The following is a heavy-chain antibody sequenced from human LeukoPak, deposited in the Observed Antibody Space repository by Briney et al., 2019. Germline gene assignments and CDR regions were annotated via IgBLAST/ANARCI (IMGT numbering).Heavy chain of an antibody. V-gene: IGHV4-4*02. J-gene: IGHJ4*02. CDR2: IYHNGTH. D-gene: IGHD6-19*01. Sequence: SGTLSLTCAVSVGSISSGSWWTWVRQSPGKGLEWIGEIYHNGTHNYNPSLKSRVTISADTFKNHFSLKLSSVTAADTAIYYCARYNSGWSYFDYWGQGTLVTVSS. CDR1: VGSISSGSW. CDR3: ARYNSGWSYFDY.